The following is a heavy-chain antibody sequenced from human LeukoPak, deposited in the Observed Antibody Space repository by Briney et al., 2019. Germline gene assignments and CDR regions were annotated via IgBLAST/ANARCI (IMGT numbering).Heavy chain of an antibody. Sequence: SVKVSCKASGGSFSDYSISWVRQAPGQGLEWMGRIIAILDTAHYAQKFQGRFTITADKSTTTVYMELSSMRSDDTAVYYCVRSGYDYDWFDPWGQGTLVTVSS. J-gene: IGHJ5*02. CDR3: VRSGYDYDWFDP. CDR1: GGSFSDYS. V-gene: IGHV1-69*08. D-gene: IGHD5-12*01. CDR2: IIAILDTA.